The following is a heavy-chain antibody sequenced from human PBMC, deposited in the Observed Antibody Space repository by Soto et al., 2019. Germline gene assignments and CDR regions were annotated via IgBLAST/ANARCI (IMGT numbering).Heavy chain of an antibody. J-gene: IGHJ6*02. CDR1: GGSISSGGYS. V-gene: IGHV4-30-2*01. Sequence: SETLSLTCAVSGGSISSGGYSWRWIRQPPGKGLEWIGYIYHSGSTYYNPSLKSRVTISVDRSKNQFSLKLSSVTAADTAVYYCARVPDVWGQGTKVTVSS. CDR2: IYHSGST. CDR3: ARVPDV.